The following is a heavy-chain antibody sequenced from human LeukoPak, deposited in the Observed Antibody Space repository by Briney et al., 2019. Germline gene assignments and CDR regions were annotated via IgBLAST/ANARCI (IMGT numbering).Heavy chain of an antibody. D-gene: IGHD2-8*01. Sequence: SETLSLTCAVYGGSFSGYYWSWIRQPPGKGLEWIGEINHSGSTNYNPSLKSRVTISVDTSKNQFSLKLSSVTAADTAVYYCARENADCTSGVCYGDYWGQGTLVTVSS. CDR1: GGSFSGYY. V-gene: IGHV4-34*01. CDR3: ARENADCTSGVCYGDY. J-gene: IGHJ4*02. CDR2: INHSGST.